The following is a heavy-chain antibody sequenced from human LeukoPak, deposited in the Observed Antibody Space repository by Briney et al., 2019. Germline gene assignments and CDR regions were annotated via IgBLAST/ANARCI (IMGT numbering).Heavy chain of an antibody. CDR3: ARAGIAAADFDY. J-gene: IGHJ4*02. D-gene: IGHD6-13*01. Sequence: SETLSLTCTVSGGSLSSYYWSWVRAPPGKGLEWIGYIYYSGSTNYNPSLKIRVTISVDTSKNQFSLKLSSVTAADTAVYYCARAGIAAADFDYWGQGTLVTVSS. CDR2: IYYSGST. V-gene: IGHV4-59*01. CDR1: GGSLSSYY.